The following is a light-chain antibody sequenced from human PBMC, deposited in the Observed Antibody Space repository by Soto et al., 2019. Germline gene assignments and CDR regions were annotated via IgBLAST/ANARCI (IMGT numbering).Light chain of an antibody. Sequence: QSVLTQPASVSASPGQSITISCTGTSSDVGDYNYVSWYQQHPGKAPELMIYEVSNRPSGVSNRFSGSKSGNTASLTISGLQAEDEADYYCCSYAGSSIYVVFGGGTKLTVL. CDR1: SSDVGDYNY. CDR3: CSYAGSSIYVV. CDR2: EVS. J-gene: IGLJ2*01. V-gene: IGLV2-14*01.